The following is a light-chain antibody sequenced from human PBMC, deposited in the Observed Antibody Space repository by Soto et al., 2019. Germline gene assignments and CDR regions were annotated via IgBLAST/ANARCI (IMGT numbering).Light chain of an antibody. V-gene: IGKV3-20*01. CDR2: AAS. CDR3: QQHGSWPAT. J-gene: IGKJ3*01. Sequence: EVVLTQSPGTLSLSPGESATLSCRASQSVSSNSLAWHQQKPGQAPRLLMYAASSRAAGIPDRFSGSGSGTDFTLTISRLEPEDFAVYYCQQHGSWPATFGPGTKVDI. CDR1: QSVSSNS.